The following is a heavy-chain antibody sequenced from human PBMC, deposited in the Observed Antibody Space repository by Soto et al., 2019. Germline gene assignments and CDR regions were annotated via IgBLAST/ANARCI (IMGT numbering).Heavy chain of an antibody. J-gene: IGHJ4*02. Sequence: SETLSLTCTVSGGSISSYYWSWIRQPPGKGLEWIGYIYYSGSTNYNPSLKSRVTISVDTSKNQFSLKLSSVTAADTAVYYCARFPRGYSYGHFDYWGQGTLVTFSS. D-gene: IGHD5-18*01. CDR1: GGSISSYY. V-gene: IGHV4-59*08. CDR2: IYYSGST. CDR3: ARFPRGYSYGHFDY.